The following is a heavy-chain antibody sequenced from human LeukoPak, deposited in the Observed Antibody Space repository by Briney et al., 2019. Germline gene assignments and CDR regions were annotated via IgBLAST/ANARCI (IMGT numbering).Heavy chain of an antibody. CDR1: GGSISSSSYY. CDR3: ARLPRVTIFGVVTHVDN. V-gene: IGHV4-39*01. D-gene: IGHD3-3*01. Sequence: SETLSLTCTVSGGSISSSSYYWGWIRQPPGKGLEWIGSIYYSGSTYYNPSLKSRVTISVDTSKNQFSLKLSSVTAADTAVYYCARLPRVTIFGVVTHVDNWGQGTLVTVSS. J-gene: IGHJ4*02. CDR2: IYYSGST.